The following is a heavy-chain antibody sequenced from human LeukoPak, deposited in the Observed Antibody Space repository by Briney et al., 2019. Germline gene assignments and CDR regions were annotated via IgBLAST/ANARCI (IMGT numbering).Heavy chain of an antibody. CDR2: INSDGSST. CDR3: ARAPYGGNSDY. Sequence: PGGSLRLSCAASGFTFSSYWMHWVRQAPGKGLVWVSRINSDGSSTSYADSVKGRFTISGDNAKNTLYLQMNSLRAEDTAVYYCARAPYGGNSDYWGQGTLVTVSS. D-gene: IGHD4-23*01. J-gene: IGHJ4*02. V-gene: IGHV3-74*01. CDR1: GFTFSSYW.